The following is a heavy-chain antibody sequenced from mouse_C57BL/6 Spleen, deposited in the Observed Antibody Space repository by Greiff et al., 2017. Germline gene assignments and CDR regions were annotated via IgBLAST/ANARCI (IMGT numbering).Heavy chain of an antibody. Sequence: QVQLQQPGTELVKPGASVKLSCKASGYTFTSYWMHWVKQRPGQGLEWIGNINPSNGGTNYNEKFKSKATLTVDKSSSTADMQLSSLTSEDSAVYYCARGEGYDEWFAYWGQGTLVTVSA. J-gene: IGHJ3*01. CDR3: ARGEGYDEWFAY. D-gene: IGHD2-2*01. CDR1: GYTFTSYW. V-gene: IGHV1-53*01. CDR2: INPSNGGT.